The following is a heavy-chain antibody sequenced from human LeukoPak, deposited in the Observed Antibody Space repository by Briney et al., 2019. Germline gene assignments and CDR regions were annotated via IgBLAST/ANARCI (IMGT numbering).Heavy chain of an antibody. CDR3: GSPGITTFDY. CDR2: LYYTGIT. CDR1: GGSISGNSFY. Sequence: SETLSLTCTVSGGSISGNSFYWGWVRQPPGKGLEWVRNLYYTGITYYHPSLKSRVTISVDTSNDQYSLKLNSGAAADTAVYYCGSPGITTFDYWGQGTLVTVSS. V-gene: IGHV4-39*01. J-gene: IGHJ4*02. D-gene: IGHD3-22*01.